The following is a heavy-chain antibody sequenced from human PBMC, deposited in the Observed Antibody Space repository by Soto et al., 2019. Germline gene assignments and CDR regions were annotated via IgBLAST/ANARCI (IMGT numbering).Heavy chain of an antibody. Sequence: EVQLLESGGGLVQPGGSPRLSCAASGFTFSSYAMSWVRQAPGKGLEWVSAISGSGGSTYYADSVKGRFTISRDNSKNTLYRQMNRLRAEDTAVYYCAKVGRVAADGSDYWGQGTLVTVSS. D-gene: IGHD6-13*01. CDR3: AKVGRVAADGSDY. CDR1: GFTFSSYA. CDR2: ISGSGGST. J-gene: IGHJ4*02. V-gene: IGHV3-23*01.